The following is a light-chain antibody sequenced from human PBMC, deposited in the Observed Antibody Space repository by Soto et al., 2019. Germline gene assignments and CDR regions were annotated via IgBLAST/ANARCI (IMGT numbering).Light chain of an antibody. J-gene: IGLJ2*01. V-gene: IGLV2-8*01. CDR2: EVS. Sequence: QSALTQPPSASGSPGQSVTISCTGTSSDVGGYNYVSWYQQHPGKAHKLMIYEVSKRPSGVPDRFSGSKSGNTASLTVSGLQAEDEADSYCSSYAGSNSEVFGGGTKLTVL. CDR1: SSDVGGYNY. CDR3: SSYAGSNSEV.